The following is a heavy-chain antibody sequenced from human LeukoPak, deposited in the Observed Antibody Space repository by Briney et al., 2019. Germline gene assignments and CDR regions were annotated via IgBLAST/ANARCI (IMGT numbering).Heavy chain of an antibody. J-gene: IGHJ6*04. D-gene: IGHD3-16*01. CDR3: AKSTRAVMAMMDV. CDR2: ISSRSTYI. CDR1: GFTFSSYA. Sequence: GGSLRLSCAASGFTFSSYAMSWVRQAPGKGLEWVSSISSRSTYIYHADSVKGRFTISRDNAKNSLFLQMNSLRAEDTAVYFCAKSTRAVMAMMDVWGKGTTVTISS. V-gene: IGHV3-21*01.